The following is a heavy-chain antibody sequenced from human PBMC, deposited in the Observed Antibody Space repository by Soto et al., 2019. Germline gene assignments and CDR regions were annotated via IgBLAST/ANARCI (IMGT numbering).Heavy chain of an antibody. D-gene: IGHD5-18*01. CDR2: TSDDGDIQ. CDR1: GXDFRKYS. V-gene: IGHV3-30-3*01. Sequence: GSLRLSCAASGXDFRKYSMHWVRQSPGKGPEWVAITSDDGDIQYYADSVKGRFTISRDNSKNTLYLQMTTLRSEDAAVYFCARAVDAAMDPLDYWGQGTLGTVSS. CDR3: ARAVDAAMDPLDY. J-gene: IGHJ4*02.